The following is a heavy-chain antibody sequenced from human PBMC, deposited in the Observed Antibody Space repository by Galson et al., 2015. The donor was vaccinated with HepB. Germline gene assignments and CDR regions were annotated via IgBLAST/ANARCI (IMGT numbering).Heavy chain of an antibody. D-gene: IGHD6-13*01. CDR3: ASRRYSSSWYFDH. V-gene: IGHV3-11*06. CDR1: GFTFSDYY. Sequence: SLRLSCAASGFTFSDYYMSWIRQAPGKGLEWVSYISSSSSYTNYADSVKGRFTISRDNAKNSLYLQMNSLRAEDTAVYYCASRRYSSSWYFDHWGQGTLVTVSS. J-gene: IGHJ4*02. CDR2: ISSSSSYT.